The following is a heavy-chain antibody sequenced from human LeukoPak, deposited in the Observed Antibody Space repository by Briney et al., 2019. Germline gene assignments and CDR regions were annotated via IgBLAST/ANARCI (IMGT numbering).Heavy chain of an antibody. CDR1: GFTFSSYG. J-gene: IGHJ6*02. Sequence: RRSLRLSCAASGFTFSSYGMHWVRQAPGKGLEWVAVISYDGSNKYYADSVKGRFTISRDNSKNTLYLQMNSLRAEDTAVYYCAKGRYTYGDPGDDSYYYYGMDVWGQGTTVTVSS. CDR2: ISYDGSNK. D-gene: IGHD4-17*01. CDR3: AKGRYTYGDPGDDSYYYYGMDV. V-gene: IGHV3-30*18.